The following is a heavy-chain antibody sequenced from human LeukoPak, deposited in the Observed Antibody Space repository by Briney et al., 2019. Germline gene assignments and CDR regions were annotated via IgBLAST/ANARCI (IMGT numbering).Heavy chain of an antibody. D-gene: IGHD5-18*01. CDR1: GFTFGDHA. CDR2: IRGKAYRGTT. Sequence: GRSLRLSCRGYGFTFGDHAMSWVRQAPGKGLEWVGFIRGKAYRGTTEYAASVKGRFTISRDDSTSIAYLQMNSLRIEDTAVYYCARGPIQLWIHNAMDVWGQGTTVTVSS. J-gene: IGHJ6*02. V-gene: IGHV3-49*04. CDR3: ARGPIQLWIHNAMDV.